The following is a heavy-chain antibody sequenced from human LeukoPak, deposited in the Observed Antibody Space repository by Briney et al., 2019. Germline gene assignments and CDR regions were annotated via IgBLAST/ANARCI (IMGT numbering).Heavy chain of an antibody. Sequence: GGSLRLSCAASGFTVSSNYMSWVRQAPGKGLEWVSVIYSGGSTYYADSVKGRFTISRDNSKNTLYLQMNSLRAEDTAVYYCARSNVCSSTSCQQNYALDYWGQGTLVTVSS. D-gene: IGHD2-2*01. CDR3: ARSNVCSSTSCQQNYALDY. V-gene: IGHV3-53*01. CDR2: IYSGGST. J-gene: IGHJ4*02. CDR1: GFTVSSNY.